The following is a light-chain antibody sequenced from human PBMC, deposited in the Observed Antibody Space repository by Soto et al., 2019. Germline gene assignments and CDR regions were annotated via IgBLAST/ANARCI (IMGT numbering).Light chain of an antibody. CDR1: QSISTW. J-gene: IGKJ1*01. CDR3: QHHNSYPAT. V-gene: IGKV1-5*03. CDR2: MAS. Sequence: DIQMTQSPSTLSASVGDRVTITCRASQSISTWLAWYQQKPGKAPKLLIYMASTLDSGVPSMFSGSASGTEFTLTISSLQPDDFANYYCQHHNSYPATFGQGTKVEIK.